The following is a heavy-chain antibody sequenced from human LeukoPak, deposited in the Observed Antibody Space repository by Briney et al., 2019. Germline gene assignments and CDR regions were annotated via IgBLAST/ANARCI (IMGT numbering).Heavy chain of an antibody. J-gene: IGHJ3*02. Sequence: GASVKVSCKASGYTLTSYGISWVRQAPGQGLEWMGWISAYNGNTNYAQKLQGRVTMTTDTSTSTAYMELRSLRSDDTAVYYCARERPDFWSGYIADAFDIWGQGTMVTVSS. D-gene: IGHD3-3*01. V-gene: IGHV1-18*01. CDR3: ARERPDFWSGYIADAFDI. CDR1: GYTLTSYG. CDR2: ISAYNGNT.